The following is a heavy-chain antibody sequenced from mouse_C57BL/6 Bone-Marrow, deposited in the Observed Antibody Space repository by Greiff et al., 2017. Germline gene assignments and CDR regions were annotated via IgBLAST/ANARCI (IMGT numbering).Heavy chain of an antibody. J-gene: IGHJ3*01. D-gene: IGHD2-3*01. CDR3: ASWHDGYGGFAY. V-gene: IGHV1-69*01. Sequence: QVQLQQPGAELVMPGASVKLSCKASGYTFTSSWMHWVKQRPGQGLEWIGEIDPSDSYTNYNQKFKGKSTLTVDKSSSTAYMQRRSLTSEDSAVYYCASWHDGYGGFAYWGQGTLVTVSA. CDR2: IDPSDSYT. CDR1: GYTFTSSW.